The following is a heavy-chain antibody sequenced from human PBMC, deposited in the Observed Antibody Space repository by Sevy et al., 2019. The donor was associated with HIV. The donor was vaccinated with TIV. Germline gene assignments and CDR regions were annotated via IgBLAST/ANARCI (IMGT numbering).Heavy chain of an antibody. CDR1: GGTINSYF. CDR3: ASRVAGEPYYYGMDV. CDR2: IYYSGST. Sequence: SETLSLMCSVHGGTINSYFWYWIRQPPGKGLEWIGNIYYSGSTKYNPSLKSRVTMSVDTSKNQFSLRLTSVTAADTAVYYCASRVAGEPYYYGMDVWGQGTTVTVSS. J-gene: IGHJ6*02. V-gene: IGHV4-59*01. D-gene: IGHD3-16*01.